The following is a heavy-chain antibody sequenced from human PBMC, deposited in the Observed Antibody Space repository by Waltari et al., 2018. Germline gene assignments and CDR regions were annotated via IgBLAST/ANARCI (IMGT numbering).Heavy chain of an antibody. D-gene: IGHD3-3*01. V-gene: IGHV1-69*02. CDR3: VRARLSGHYTSAGYYYGMDV. CDR2: IIPILGIA. J-gene: IGHJ6*02. Sequence: QVQLVQSGAEVKKPGSSVKVSCKASGGTFSSYTISWVRQAPGQGLEWMGRIIPILGIANYAQKFQGRVTITADKSTSTAYMELSSLRPEDTAVYYCVRARLSGHYTSAGYYYGMDVWGQGTTVIVSS. CDR1: GGTFSSYT.